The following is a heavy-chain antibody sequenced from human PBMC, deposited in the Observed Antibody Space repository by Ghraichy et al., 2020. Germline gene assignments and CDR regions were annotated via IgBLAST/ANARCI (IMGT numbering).Heavy chain of an antibody. CDR2: MSGSGDST. J-gene: IGHJ6*02. CDR3: AKLITGSNYYHYGMDV. D-gene: IGHD3-22*01. CDR1: GFTFHSYA. Sequence: GGSLRLSCAASGFTFHSYAMSWVRQAPGKGLNWVSVMSGSGDSTYYADSVKGRFTISRDYSKNTLYLQMNSLTPEDTALYYCAKLITGSNYYHYGMDVWGQGTTVTVSS. V-gene: IGHV3-23*01.